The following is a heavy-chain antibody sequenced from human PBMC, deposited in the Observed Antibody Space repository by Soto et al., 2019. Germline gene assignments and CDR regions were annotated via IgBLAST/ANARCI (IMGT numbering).Heavy chain of an antibody. Sequence: EVQLLESGGGLVQPGGSLRLSCAASGFTFSSYARRWVRQAPVKGLEWVSAISGSGGSIYYADSVKGRFTISRDNPKNTLYLQMNSLIAEDTAVYYCASRGSGSYYDYWGQGNLVTVSS. CDR3: ASRGSGSYYDY. CDR1: GFTFSSYA. J-gene: IGHJ4*02. V-gene: IGHV3-23*01. CDR2: ISGSGGSI. D-gene: IGHD1-26*01.